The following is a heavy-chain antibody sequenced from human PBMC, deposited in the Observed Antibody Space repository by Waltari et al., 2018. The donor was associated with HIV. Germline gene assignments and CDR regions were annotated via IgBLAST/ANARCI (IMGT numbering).Heavy chain of an antibody. Sequence: QVQLQESGPGLVKPSQTLSLICIVSGNSITRGSYYWTWFRQPAGKGLEWIGRISSSGNTKYNPSPRSRVTMSMDTSKNQFSLEVTSVTAADTAIYFCARALLAARSGGVDVWGHGTTVTVSS. CDR2: ISSSGNT. V-gene: IGHV4-61*02. D-gene: IGHD6-25*01. CDR3: ARALLAARSGGVDV. J-gene: IGHJ6*02. CDR1: GNSITRGSYY.